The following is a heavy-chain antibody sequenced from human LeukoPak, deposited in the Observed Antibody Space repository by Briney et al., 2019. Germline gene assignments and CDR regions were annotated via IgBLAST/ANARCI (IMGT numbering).Heavy chain of an antibody. J-gene: IGHJ5*02. V-gene: IGHV3-48*01. CDR3: ARGPPLFDP. CDR1: GFTFSDYW. Sequence: GGSLRLSRAASGFTFSDYWMSWVRQAPGKGLEWVSYISTHGGTIYYADSVKGRFTISRDNAKNSLYLQMNSLRAEDTAMYFCARGPPLFDPWGQGTLVTVSS. CDR2: ISTHGGTI.